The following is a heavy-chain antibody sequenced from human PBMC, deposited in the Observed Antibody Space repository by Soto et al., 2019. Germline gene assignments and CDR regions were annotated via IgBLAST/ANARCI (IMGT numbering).Heavy chain of an antibody. D-gene: IGHD2-2*01. CDR3: ARRMPIDSYPFDY. V-gene: IGHV4-59*08. CDR1: GGSISSYY. CDR2: IYYTGST. J-gene: IGHJ4*02. Sequence: SETLSLTCTVSGGSISSYYWSWIRQPPGEGLEWIGYIYYTGSTNYNPSLKSRVTISVDTSKNQFSLKLNSVTAADTAVYYCARRMPIDSYPFDYWGQGSLVTVSS.